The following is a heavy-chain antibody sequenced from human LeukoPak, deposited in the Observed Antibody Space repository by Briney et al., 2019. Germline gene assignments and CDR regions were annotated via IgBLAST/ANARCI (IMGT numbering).Heavy chain of an antibody. D-gene: IGHD4-17*01. V-gene: IGHV1-8*03. J-gene: IGHJ2*01. CDR1: GYTFTSYD. CDR3: ARDKGNVDLGYFDL. Sequence: ASVKVSCKASGYTFTSYDINWVRQATGQGLEWMGWMNPSSGNTGYAQKFQGRVTITRNTSISTAYMELSSLRSEDTAIYYCARDKGNVDLGYFDLWGRGTLVTVSS. CDR2: MNPSSGNT.